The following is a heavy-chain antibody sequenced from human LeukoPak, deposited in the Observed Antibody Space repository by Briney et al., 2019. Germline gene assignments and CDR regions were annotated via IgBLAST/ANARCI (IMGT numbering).Heavy chain of an antibody. J-gene: IGHJ4*02. V-gene: IGHV3-49*04. CDR1: GYTSCDYA. CDR3: IREGGGSDAFDY. CDR2: IRSKAYGGTT. Sequence: GGSLRLSCTTSGYTSCDYAMSWVCQAPGKGLEWVGFIRSKAYGGTTEYAASVQGRFTISRGISRCIVYLLMTPLKTKVTDVYYCIREGGGSDAFDYWGEGSLVTVSS. D-gene: IGHD3-16*01.